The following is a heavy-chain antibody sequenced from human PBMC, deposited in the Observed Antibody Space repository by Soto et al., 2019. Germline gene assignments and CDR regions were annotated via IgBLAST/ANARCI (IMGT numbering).Heavy chain of an antibody. CDR2: IVVGSGNT. J-gene: IGHJ6*02. Sequence: SVKVSCKASGFTFTSSAVQWVRQARGQRLEWIGWIVVGSGNTNYAQKFQERVTITRDMSTSTAYMGLSSLRSEDTAVYYCAAGFGGYYYGMDVWAQGTTVTVSS. CDR3: AAGFGGYYYGMDV. CDR1: GFTFTSSA. D-gene: IGHD2-15*01. V-gene: IGHV1-58*01.